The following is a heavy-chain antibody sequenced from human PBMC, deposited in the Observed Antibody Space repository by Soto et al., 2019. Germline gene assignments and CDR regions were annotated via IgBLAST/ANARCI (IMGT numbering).Heavy chain of an antibody. CDR3: AKDRYSGTYPTDSDY. CDR2: ISYDGGNE. D-gene: IGHD1-26*01. V-gene: IGHV3-30*18. CDR1: GFTFSSYG. J-gene: IGHJ4*02. Sequence: GGSLRLSCAGSGFTFSSYGIHWVRQAPGKGLEWVALISYDGGNEKYTESVKDRFTISRDDSHNVAYLQMSSLRTEDTAMYYCAKDRYSGTYPTDSDYWRQGSLVTVSS.